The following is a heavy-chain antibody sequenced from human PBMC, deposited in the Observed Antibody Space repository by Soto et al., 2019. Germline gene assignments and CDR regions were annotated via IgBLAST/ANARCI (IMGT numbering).Heavy chain of an antibody. CDR2: INHSGST. D-gene: IGHD3-10*01. J-gene: IGHJ6*02. CDR1: DGSFSGYY. CDR3: ARVSGIYYYGMDV. V-gene: IGHV4-34*01. Sequence: SETLSLTCAVYDGSFSGYYWGWIRQSPGKGLEWIGEINHSGSTIYNPSLKSRVTISVDTSKNQSSLKVSSVTAADTAVYYCARVSGIYYYGMDVWGQGTTVT.